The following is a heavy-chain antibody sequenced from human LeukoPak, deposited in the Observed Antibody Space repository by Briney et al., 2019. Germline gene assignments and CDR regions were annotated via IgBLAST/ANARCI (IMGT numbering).Heavy chain of an antibody. V-gene: IGHV4-59*01. Sequence: SETLSLTCTVSGGSLSSFYWSWIRQPPGKGLEWIGYIYYSGSTNYNPSLKSRVTISVDTSKNQFSLKLSSVTAADTAVYYCARGGIAVAGSRSLDYWGQGTLVTVSS. CDR1: GGSLSSFY. J-gene: IGHJ4*02. CDR3: ARGGIAVAGSRSLDY. CDR2: IYYSGST. D-gene: IGHD6-19*01.